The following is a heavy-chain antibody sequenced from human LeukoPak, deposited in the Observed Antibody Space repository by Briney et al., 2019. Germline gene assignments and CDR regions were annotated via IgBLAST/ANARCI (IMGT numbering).Heavy chain of an antibody. Sequence: SETLSLTCTVSGYSISSGYYWGWIRQPPGKGLEWIGEINHSGSTNYNPSLKSRVTISVDTSKNQFSLKLSSVTAADTAVYYCARGQRFGGFNWFDPWGQGTLVTVSS. CDR2: INHSGST. J-gene: IGHJ5*02. D-gene: IGHD3-10*01. CDR3: ARGQRFGGFNWFDP. V-gene: IGHV4-38-2*02. CDR1: GYSISSGYY.